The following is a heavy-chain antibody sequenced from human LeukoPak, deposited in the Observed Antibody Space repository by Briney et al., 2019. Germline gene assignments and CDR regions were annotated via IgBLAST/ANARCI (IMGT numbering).Heavy chain of an antibody. CDR1: GGSISSYY. Sequence: KTSETLSLTCTVSGGSISSYYWSWIRQPPGKGLERIGYIYYSGSTNYNPSLKSRVTISVDTSKNQFSLKLSSVTAADTAVYYCASSWTVGYFDYWGQGTLVTVSS. CDR3: ASSWTVGYFDY. J-gene: IGHJ4*02. CDR2: IYYSGST. V-gene: IGHV4-59*01. D-gene: IGHD4-23*01.